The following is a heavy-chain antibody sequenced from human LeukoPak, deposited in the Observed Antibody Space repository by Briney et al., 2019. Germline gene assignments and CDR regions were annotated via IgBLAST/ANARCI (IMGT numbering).Heavy chain of an antibody. Sequence: ASVKVSCKASGYTFTGYYMHWVRQAPGQGLEWMGWINPNSGGTNYAQKVQGRGTMTRDTSISTAYMELSRLRSDDTAVYYCARGGPKNIKGGYHYYYYMDVWGKGTTVTVSS. V-gene: IGHV1-2*02. CDR3: ARGGPKNIKGGYHYYYYMDV. CDR2: INPNSGGT. CDR1: GYTFTGYY. J-gene: IGHJ6*03. D-gene: IGHD1/OR15-1a*01.